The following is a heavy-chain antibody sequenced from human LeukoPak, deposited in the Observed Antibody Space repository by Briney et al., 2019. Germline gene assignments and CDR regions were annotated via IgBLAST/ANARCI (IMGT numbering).Heavy chain of an antibody. Sequence: EASVKVSCKASGDTFTDSYIHWVRQAPGQGLEWMGWINPNSGGTNYAQKFQDRVTMTRDTSINTAYMELSRLTSDDTAVYYCARSGQKWYDHYYMAVWGKGTTVTVSS. CDR3: ARSGQKWYDHYYMAV. CDR2: INPNSGGT. V-gene: IGHV1-2*02. D-gene: IGHD2-8*01. CDR1: GDTFTDSY. J-gene: IGHJ6*03.